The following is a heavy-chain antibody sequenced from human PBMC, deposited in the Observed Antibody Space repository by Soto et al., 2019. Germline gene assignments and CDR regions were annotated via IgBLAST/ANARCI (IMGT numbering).Heavy chain of an antibody. CDR3: ARAAAKKGYCSGGSCYSDFFDY. CDR1: GFTFSSYG. V-gene: IGHV3-33*01. Sequence: QVQLVESGGGVVQPGRSLRLSCAASGFTFSSYGMHWVRQAPGKGLEWVAVIGYDGSNKYYADSVKGRFTISRDNSKNTLYLQMNSLRAEDTAVYYCARAAAKKGYCSGGSCYSDFFDYWGQGTLVTVSS. D-gene: IGHD2-15*01. CDR2: IGYDGSNK. J-gene: IGHJ4*02.